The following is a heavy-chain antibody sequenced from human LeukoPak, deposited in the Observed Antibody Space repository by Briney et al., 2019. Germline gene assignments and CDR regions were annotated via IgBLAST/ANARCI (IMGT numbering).Heavy chain of an antibody. J-gene: IGHJ6*03. CDR1: GDSVSSNTAS. Sequence: SQTLSLTCAISGDSVSSNTASWNWIRQSPSRGLEWLGRTYYRSQWYYDYAVSVKSRIIINPDTSKNQFSLQLNSVTPEDTAVYYCARLQRDYYYYMDVWGKGTTVTVSS. V-gene: IGHV6-1*01. CDR3: ARLQRDYYYYMDV. CDR2: TYYRSQWYY.